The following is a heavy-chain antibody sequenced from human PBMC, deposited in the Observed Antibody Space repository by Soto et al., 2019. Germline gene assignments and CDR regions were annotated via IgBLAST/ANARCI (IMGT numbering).Heavy chain of an antibody. CDR1: GFTFDDYA. CDR2: ITWNSGII. J-gene: IGHJ2*01. Sequence: EVQLVESGGGLVQPGRSLRLSCAASGFTFDDYAMHWVRQPPGKGLEWVSGITWNSGIIGYADSVKGRFTISRDNAKNYLYLQMNSLSPEDTALYYCAKDQGYSTSYYGYVDLWGRGTLVTVSS. V-gene: IGHV3-9*01. D-gene: IGHD6-13*01. CDR3: AKDQGYSTSYYGYVDL.